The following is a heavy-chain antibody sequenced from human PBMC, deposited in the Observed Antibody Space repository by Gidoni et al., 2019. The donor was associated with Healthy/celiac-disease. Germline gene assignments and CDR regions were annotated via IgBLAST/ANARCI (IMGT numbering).Heavy chain of an antibody. CDR2: IYWDDDK. V-gene: IGHV2-5*02. CDR1: GFSLSTSGVG. Sequence: QITLKESGPTLVKPTQTLTLTCTFSGFSLSTSGVGVRWIRQPPGKALEWLALIYWDDDKRYSPSLKSRLTITKDTSKNQVVLTMTNMDPVDTATYYCAHSNGDYALEAIDYWGQGTLVTVSS. J-gene: IGHJ4*02. CDR3: AHSNGDYALEAIDY. D-gene: IGHD4-17*01.